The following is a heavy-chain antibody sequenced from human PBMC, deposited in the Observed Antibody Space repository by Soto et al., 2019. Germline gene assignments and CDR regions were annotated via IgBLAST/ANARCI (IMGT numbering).Heavy chain of an antibody. CDR1: CGSISSISNH. CDR2: IYYSENT. CDR3: ATHPPYGPLDH. Sequence: SETLCLSCTVACGSISSISNHWGWIRQPPGKGLEWIGNIYYSENTYYNPSLKSRVTISVDTSKNQFSLRLTSVTAADTAVYYCATHPPYGPLDHWGQGTLVTVSS. V-gene: IGHV4-39*01. J-gene: IGHJ4*02. D-gene: IGHD4-17*01.